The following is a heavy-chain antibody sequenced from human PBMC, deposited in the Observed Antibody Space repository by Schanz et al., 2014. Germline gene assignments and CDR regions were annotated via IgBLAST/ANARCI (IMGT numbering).Heavy chain of an antibody. J-gene: IGHJ4*02. CDR3: AKSLESCPGGRCSRGYFDY. V-gene: IGHV3-64D*06. CDR1: GFTFSTFA. CDR2: ISHDGYST. Sequence: EVQLVESGGDLVQPGGSLRLSCSASGFTFSTFAMHWVRQAPGKGLEYISAISHDGYSTYYADSVKGRFTISRDNFKGALYLQMSSLRAEDTAVYYCAKSLESCPGGRCSRGYFDYWGQGTLVTVSS. D-gene: IGHD2-8*02.